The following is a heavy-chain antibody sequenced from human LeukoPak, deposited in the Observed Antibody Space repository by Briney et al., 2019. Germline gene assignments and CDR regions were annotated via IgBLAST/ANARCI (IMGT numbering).Heavy chain of an antibody. J-gene: IGHJ4*02. CDR2: ISGSIGST. CDR1: GFTFSNYA. V-gene: IGHV3-23*01. Sequence: GGSLRLSCAASGFTFSNYAMSWVRQAPGKGLEWVSIISGSIGSTSYAGSVKGRFTISRDTSKNTLYLQMNSLRAEDTAIYYCAKGMTTVTTRSPLDYWGQGTLVTVSS. D-gene: IGHD4-17*01. CDR3: AKGMTTVTTRSPLDY.